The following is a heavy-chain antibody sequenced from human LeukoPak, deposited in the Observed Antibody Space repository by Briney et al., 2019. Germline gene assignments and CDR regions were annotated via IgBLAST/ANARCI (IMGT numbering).Heavy chain of an antibody. CDR1: GYTFTSYA. D-gene: IGHD4-17*01. V-gene: IGHV1-3*01. Sequence: GASVKVSCKASGYTFTSYAMHWVRQAPGQRLEWMGWINAGNGNTKYSQKFQGRVTITRDTSASTAYMELSSLRSEDTAVYYCARSLPGLYDYGDYGGSYFDYWAQGPLVPVSS. CDR2: INAGNGNT. J-gene: IGHJ4*02. CDR3: ARSLPGLYDYGDYGGSYFDY.